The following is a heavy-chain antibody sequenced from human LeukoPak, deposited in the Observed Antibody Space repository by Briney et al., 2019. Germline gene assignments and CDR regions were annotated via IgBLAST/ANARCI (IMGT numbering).Heavy chain of an antibody. D-gene: IGHD4-17*01. CDR3: ARGYGDYRPLDY. J-gene: IGHJ4*02. CDR1: GGSISSGSYY. CDR2: IYTSGST. V-gene: IGHV4-61*02. Sequence: SETLSLTCTVSGGSISSGSYYWSWIRQPAGTGLEWIGRIYTSGSTNYNPSLKSRVTISVDTSKNQFSLKLSSVTAADTAVYYCARGYGDYRPLDYWGQGTLVTVSP.